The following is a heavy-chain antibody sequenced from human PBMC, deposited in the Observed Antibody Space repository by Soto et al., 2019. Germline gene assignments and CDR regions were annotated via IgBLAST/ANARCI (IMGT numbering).Heavy chain of an antibody. CDR2: ISYSGST. CDR3: ARGTRATQYYNYFYGMDV. J-gene: IGHJ6*02. V-gene: IGHV4-59*01. CDR1: GGSISTYY. Sequence: SETLSLTCTVSGGSISTYYWTWVRQAPGKGLEWIWYISYSGSTNYNPSLKSRLIILLNTSKKQFSLKLSSVTAADTAVYYCARGTRATQYYNYFYGMDVWGQGTTVTVSS.